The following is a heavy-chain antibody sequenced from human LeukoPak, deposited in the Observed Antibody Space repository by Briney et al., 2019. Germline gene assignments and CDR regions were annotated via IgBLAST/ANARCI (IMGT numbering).Heavy chain of an antibody. Sequence: PGGSLRLSCAASGFTFSGYDLNWVRQAPGKGLEWISYISNSGSTIYYADSVKGRFNICRDNAKNTLFLQLNSQIAEDTAVYYCARDKGSGSYYPFDYWGQGTLVTVSS. D-gene: IGHD3-10*01. J-gene: IGHJ4*02. CDR2: ISNSGSTI. CDR3: ARDKGSGSYYPFDY. V-gene: IGHV3-48*03. CDR1: GFTFSGYD.